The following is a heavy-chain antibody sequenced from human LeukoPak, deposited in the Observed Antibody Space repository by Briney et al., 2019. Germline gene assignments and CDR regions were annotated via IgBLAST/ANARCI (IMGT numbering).Heavy chain of an antibody. CDR2: IYTSGST. J-gene: IGHJ4*02. V-gene: IGHV4-4*07. D-gene: IGHD6-19*01. CDR1: GDSINSFY. Sequence: SETLSLTCTVSGDSINSFYWSWIRQPAGKGLEWIGRIYTSGSTNYSPSLKSRVTMSVDTSKNQFSLKLSSVTAADTAVYYCARGVAVAGTSDYFDYWGQGTLVTVSS. CDR3: ARGVAVAGTSDYFDY.